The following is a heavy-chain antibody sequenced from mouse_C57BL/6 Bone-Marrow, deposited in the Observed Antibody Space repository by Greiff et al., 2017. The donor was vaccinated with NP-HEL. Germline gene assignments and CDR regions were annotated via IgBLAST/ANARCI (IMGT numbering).Heavy chain of an antibody. CDR3: AISITTVTGDV. CDR2: INPGSGGT. V-gene: IGHV1-54*01. Sequence: LVESGAELVRPGTSVKVSCKASGYAFTNYLIEWVKQRPGQGLEWIGVINPGSGGTNYNEKFKGKATLTADKSSSTAYMQLSSLTSEDSAVYVCAISITTVTGDVWGTGTTVTVSS. D-gene: IGHD1-1*01. J-gene: IGHJ1*03. CDR1: GYAFTNYL.